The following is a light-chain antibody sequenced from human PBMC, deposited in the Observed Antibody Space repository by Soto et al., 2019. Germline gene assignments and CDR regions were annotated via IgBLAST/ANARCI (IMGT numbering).Light chain of an antibody. CDR3: QQYASSPLT. CDR2: GAS. Sequence: EIVLTQSPGTLSLSPGERATFSCRASQSVGKNYLAWFQKKPGQAPRLLIHGASSRAPGIPDRFSGSGSETDFTLTISRLEPEDFAVYYCQQYASSPLTFGGGTNVEIK. CDR1: QSVGKNY. V-gene: IGKV3-20*01. J-gene: IGKJ4*01.